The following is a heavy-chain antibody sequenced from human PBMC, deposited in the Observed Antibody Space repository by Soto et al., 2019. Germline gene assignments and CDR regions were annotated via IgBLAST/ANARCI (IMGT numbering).Heavy chain of an antibody. D-gene: IGHD3-22*01. J-gene: IGHJ3*02. CDR2: ISGIGGST. V-gene: IGHV3-64*04. Sequence: GGSLRLSCAASGFTFSNFPMHWVRQGPGTGLEYVAGISGIGGSTDYADSVKGRFTISRDNSKNTLYLQMNSLRAEDTAVYYCAKDRALGYYDSSGYHLLDAFDIWGQGTMVTVSS. CDR1: GFTFSNFP. CDR3: AKDRALGYYDSSGYHLLDAFDI.